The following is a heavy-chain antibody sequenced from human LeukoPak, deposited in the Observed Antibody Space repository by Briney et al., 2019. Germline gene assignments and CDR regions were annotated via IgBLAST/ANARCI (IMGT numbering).Heavy chain of an antibody. Sequence: PSETLSLLCTVSGDPISSYYWVWIPHPPGKGLEWIGYIYYSGSTNYNPSLKSRVTISEDASKNQFSLKLGSVTAADTAVYYCARDKEGLGRTDYWRQGPVVTVSS. CDR1: GDPISSYY. V-gene: IGHV4-59*01. CDR3: ARDKEGLGRTDY. CDR2: IYYSGST. J-gene: IGHJ4*02. D-gene: IGHD1-26*01.